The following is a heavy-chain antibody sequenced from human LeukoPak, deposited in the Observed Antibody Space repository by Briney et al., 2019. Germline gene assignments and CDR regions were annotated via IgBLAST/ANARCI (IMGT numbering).Heavy chain of an antibody. D-gene: IGHD2-2*01. J-gene: IGHJ6*01. Sequence: GRSLRLSCAASGFTFSSYTMQWVRQAPGKGLEWVSAISGSGGSTYYADSVKGRFTISRDNSKNTLYLQMNSLRTEDTAVYYCAKDPDPYQLVPGGYYGMDVWGQGTTVTVSS. V-gene: IGHV3-23*01. CDR3: AKDPDPYQLVPGGYYGMDV. CDR2: ISGSGGST. CDR1: GFTFSSYT.